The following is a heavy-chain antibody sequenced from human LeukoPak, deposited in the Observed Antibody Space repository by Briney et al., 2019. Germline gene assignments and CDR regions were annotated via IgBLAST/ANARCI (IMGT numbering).Heavy chain of an antibody. CDR2: ISASGSNT. V-gene: IGHV3-23*01. D-gene: IGHD2-15*01. CDR1: GFTFSSYA. J-gene: IGHJ4*02. CDR3: AKTPGSAVVVVAATRTFDY. Sequence: GGSLRLSCAASGFTFSSYATSWVRQAPGKGLEWVSAISASGSNTYYADSVKGRFTISRDNSKNTLYLQMNSLRAEDTAVYYCAKTPGSAVVVVAATRTFDYWGQGTLVTVSS.